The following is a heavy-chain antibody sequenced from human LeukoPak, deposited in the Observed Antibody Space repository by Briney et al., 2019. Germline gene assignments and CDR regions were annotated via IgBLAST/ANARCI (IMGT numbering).Heavy chain of an antibody. D-gene: IGHD2-2*01. Sequence: SETLSLTCTVSGGSISSGDYYWSWIRQPPGKGLEWIGYIYYSGSTYYNPSLKSRVTISVDTSKNQFSLKLSSVTAADTAVYFCAKSTTWNPKYDYWGQGTLVTVSS. CDR2: IYYSGST. CDR3: AKSTTWNPKYDY. V-gene: IGHV4-30-4*01. CDR1: GGSISSGDYY. J-gene: IGHJ4*02.